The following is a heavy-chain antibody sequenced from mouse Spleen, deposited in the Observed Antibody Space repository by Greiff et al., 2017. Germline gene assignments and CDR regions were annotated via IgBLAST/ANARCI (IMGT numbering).Heavy chain of an antibody. D-gene: IGHD2-1*01. CDR1: GYTFTSYT. Sequence: VKLQESGAELARPGASVKMSCKASGYTFTSYTMHWVKQRPGQGLEWIGYINPSSGYTKYNQKFKDKATLTADKSSSTAYMQLSSLTSEDSAVYYCDYGNYFDYWGQGTTLTVSS. J-gene: IGHJ2*01. V-gene: IGHV1-4*01. CDR2: INPSSGYT. CDR3: DYGNYFDY.